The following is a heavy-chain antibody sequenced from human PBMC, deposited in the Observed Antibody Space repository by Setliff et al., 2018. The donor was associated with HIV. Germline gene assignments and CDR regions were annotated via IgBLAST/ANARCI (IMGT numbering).Heavy chain of an antibody. D-gene: IGHD5-12*01. Sequence: PSETLSLTCTVSGDSVRNYYWSWIRQPPERGLDYIGYINYNGNTNYNPSLKSRVTMSVDTSKNQIPLKLRSVTAADTAVYYCARGHEWLRIWGQGMLVTVSS. CDR2: INYNGNT. CDR3: ARGHEWLRI. CDR1: GDSVRNYY. V-gene: IGHV4-59*02. J-gene: IGHJ4*02.